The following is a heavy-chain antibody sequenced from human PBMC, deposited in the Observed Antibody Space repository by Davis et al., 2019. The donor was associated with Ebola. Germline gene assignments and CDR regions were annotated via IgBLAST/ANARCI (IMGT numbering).Heavy chain of an antibody. V-gene: IGHV4-34*01. CDR3: ARSDYYDSSGYYYSYYYYGMDV. Sequence: SETLSLTCAVYGGSFSGYYWSWIRQPPGKGLEWIGAINHSGSTNYNPSRKSRVTISVDQSKNQFSLTRSSVTAAYTAVYYCARSDYYDSSGYYYSYYYYGMDVWGQGTTVTVSS. CDR2: INHSGST. D-gene: IGHD3-22*01. CDR1: GGSFSGYY. J-gene: IGHJ6*02.